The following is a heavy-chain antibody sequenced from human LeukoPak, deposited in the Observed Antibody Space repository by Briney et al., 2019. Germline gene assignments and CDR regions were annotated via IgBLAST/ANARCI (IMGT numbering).Heavy chain of an antibody. D-gene: IGHD2-8*02. CDR1: GFTFSSYS. CDR3: ARVPLDCTGGVCIADAFDI. Sequence: TGGSLRLSCEASGFTFSSYSMNWVRQAPGKGLEWIGEINHSGSTNYNPSLKSRVTISVDTSKNQFSLKLSSVTAADTAVYYCARVPLDCTGGVCIADAFDIWGQGTMVTVSS. CDR2: INHSGST. J-gene: IGHJ3*02. V-gene: IGHV4-34*01.